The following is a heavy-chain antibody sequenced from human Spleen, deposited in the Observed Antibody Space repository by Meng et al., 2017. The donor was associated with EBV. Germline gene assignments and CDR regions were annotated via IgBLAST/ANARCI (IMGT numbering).Heavy chain of an antibody. V-gene: IGHV4-39*07. Sequence: QRQLQESGPGLVKPSETLSLTCTVSGGSISSSYYWGWIRQPPGKGLEWIGSVFYSGSTFYKSSLRSRLTISVDTSKNQFSLKLSSVTAADTAVYYCARDSYSYGDSWFDPWGQGTLVTVSS. J-gene: IGHJ5*02. CDR2: VFYSGST. CDR1: GGSISSSYY. CDR3: ARDSYSYGDSWFDP. D-gene: IGHD2-21*02.